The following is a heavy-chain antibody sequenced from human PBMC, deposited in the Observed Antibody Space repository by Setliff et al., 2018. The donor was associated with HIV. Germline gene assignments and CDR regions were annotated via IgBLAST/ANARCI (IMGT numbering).Heavy chain of an antibody. V-gene: IGHV1-69*13. CDR2: IIPIFGTA. D-gene: IGHD5-12*01. CDR3: ARAREMATINYYYNYLDV. Sequence: SVKVSCKASGGSFKTYAINWVRQAPGQGLEWMGGIIPIFGTATYAQKFQGRVTNTADESTNTAYMELRSLRSDDTAMYYCARAREMATINYYYNYLDVRGKGTTVTSP. CDR1: GGSFKTYA. J-gene: IGHJ6*03.